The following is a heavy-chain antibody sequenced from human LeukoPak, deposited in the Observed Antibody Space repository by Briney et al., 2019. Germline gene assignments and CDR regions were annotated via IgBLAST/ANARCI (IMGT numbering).Heavy chain of an antibody. Sequence: PGGSLRLSCAASGFTLSSYSMNWVRQAPGKGLEWVSSISSSSYIYYADSVKGRFTISRDNVKNSLYLQMNSLRAEDTAVYYCARASGYADGYWGQGTLVTVSS. CDR2: ISSSSYI. CDR1: GFTLSSYS. V-gene: IGHV3-21*01. D-gene: IGHD5-12*01. CDR3: ARASGYADGY. J-gene: IGHJ4*02.